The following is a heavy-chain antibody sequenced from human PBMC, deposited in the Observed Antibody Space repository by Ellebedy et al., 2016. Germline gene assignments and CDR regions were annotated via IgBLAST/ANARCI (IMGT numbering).Heavy chain of an antibody. V-gene: IGHV4-30-4*01. CDR2: IYYSGST. CDR1: GGSISSGDYY. J-gene: IGHJ6*03. Sequence: SETLSLXXTVSGGSISSGDYYWSWIRQPPGKGLEWIGYIYYSGSTYYNPSLKSRVTISVDTSKNQFSLKLSSVTAADTAVYYCARERYCSSTSCRAGGHYYYYYYMDVWGKGTTVTVSS. D-gene: IGHD2-2*01. CDR3: ARERYCSSTSCRAGGHYYYYYYMDV.